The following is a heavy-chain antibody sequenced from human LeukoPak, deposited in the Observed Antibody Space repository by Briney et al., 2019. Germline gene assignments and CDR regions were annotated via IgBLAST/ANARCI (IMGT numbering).Heavy chain of an antibody. CDR1: GYTFTSYG. CDR3: ARATTNSYYDILTGYRPHTDAFDI. Sequence: ASVKVSCKASGYTFTSYGISWVRQAPGQGLEWMGWISAYNGNTNYAQKLQGRVTMTTDTSTSTAYMELRSLRSDDTAVYYCARATTNSYYDILTGYRPHTDAFDIWGQGTMVTVSS. CDR2: ISAYNGNT. J-gene: IGHJ3*02. V-gene: IGHV1-18*01. D-gene: IGHD3-9*01.